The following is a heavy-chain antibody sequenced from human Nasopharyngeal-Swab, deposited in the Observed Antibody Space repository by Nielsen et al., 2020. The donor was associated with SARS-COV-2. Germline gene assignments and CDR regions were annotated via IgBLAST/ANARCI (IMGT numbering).Heavy chain of an antibody. CDR2: IYYTGRT. D-gene: IGHD2/OR15-2a*01. CDR3: ARQNVLKHLEWTSTFYSYRIDV. CDR1: GDSMITNS. Sequence: SETLSLPFTVSGDSMITNSWIWIPQPPGKGLEWIVYIYYTGRTNYIPSLKSPVTVSLDTSRNQFSLKLESVTAADTATYYCARQNVLKHLEWTSTFYSYRIDVWGKGTTVTVSS. V-gene: IGHV4-59*08. J-gene: IGHJ6*03.